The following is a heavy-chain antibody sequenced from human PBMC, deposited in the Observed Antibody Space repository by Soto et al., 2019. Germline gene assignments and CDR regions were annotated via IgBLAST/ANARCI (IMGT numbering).Heavy chain of an antibody. CDR2: ISGDNGNT. V-gene: IGHV1-18*01. D-gene: IGHD5-18*01. Sequence: QVQLVQSGPEVKKPGASVKVSCKASGYSFTTYGIAWVRQAPGQGLEWMGWISGDNGNTNYAQKLQGRVTMTTDISTSTAYLELRSMGSDDTAVYYCARHGYYDNWGQGTMVIVSS. CDR1: GYSFTTYG. J-gene: IGHJ3*02. CDR3: ARHGYYDN.